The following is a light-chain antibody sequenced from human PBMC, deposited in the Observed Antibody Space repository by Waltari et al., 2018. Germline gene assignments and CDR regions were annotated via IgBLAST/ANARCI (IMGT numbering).Light chain of an antibody. CDR1: QSISSY. J-gene: IGKJ1*01. Sequence: DIQMTQSPSSLSASVGDSVTITCRASQSISSYLNWYQQKPGKAPELLIYAASSLQSGVPSRFSGSGSGTDFTLTISSLQPEDFATYYCQQSYSTPPTFGQGTKVEIK. V-gene: IGKV1-39*01. CDR2: AAS. CDR3: QQSYSTPPT.